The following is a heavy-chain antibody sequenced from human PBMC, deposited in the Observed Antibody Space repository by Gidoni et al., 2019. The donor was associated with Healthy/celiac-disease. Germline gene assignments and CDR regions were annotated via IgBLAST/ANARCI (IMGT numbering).Heavy chain of an antibody. D-gene: IGHD4-17*01. J-gene: IGHJ6*02. CDR3: ARDLDYGGVGADYYGMDV. CDR2: ISYDGSNK. V-gene: IGHV3-30*01. Sequence: AVISYDGSNKYYADSVKGRFTISRDNSKNTLYLQMNSLRAEDTAVYYCARDLDYGGVGADYYGMDVWGQGTTVTVSS.